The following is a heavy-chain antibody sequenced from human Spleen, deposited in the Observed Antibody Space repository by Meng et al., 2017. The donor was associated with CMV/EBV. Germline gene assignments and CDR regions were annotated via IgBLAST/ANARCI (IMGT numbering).Heavy chain of an antibody. CDR1: SISTAGYY. D-gene: IGHD1-1*01. J-gene: IGHJ5*02. Sequence: SISTAGYYWSWLRQLPGKGLEWIGYIYYTGTIFYNPSLRSRASMSVDTSKNHFSLNLTSMTAADTAVYYCAGDVGIMPAGTGFFDPWGQGTLVTVSS. V-gene: IGHV4-31*02. CDR3: AGDVGIMPAGTGFFDP. CDR2: IYYTGTI.